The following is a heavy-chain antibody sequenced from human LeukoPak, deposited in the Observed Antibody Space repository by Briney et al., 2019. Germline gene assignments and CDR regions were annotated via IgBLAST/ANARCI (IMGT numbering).Heavy chain of an antibody. CDR1: RGTFRSYT. Sequence: SSVKVSCKPSRGTFRSYTINLVRQAPGQGLEWMGGIIPIFGTANYAQKFQGRVTITANKSTSTAYMELSRLRSEDTAVYYCERHDVLLWFGEFYRNYMDVWGKGTTVTVSS. CDR2: IIPIFGTA. D-gene: IGHD3-10*01. V-gene: IGHV1-69*06. J-gene: IGHJ6*03. CDR3: ERHDVLLWFGEFYRNYMDV.